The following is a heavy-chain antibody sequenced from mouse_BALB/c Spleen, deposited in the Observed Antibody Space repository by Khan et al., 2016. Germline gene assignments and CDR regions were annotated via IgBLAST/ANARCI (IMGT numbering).Heavy chain of an antibody. Sequence: QVQLQQTGAELARPGASVRLSCKASGYTSANYWMQWVKQRPGQGLEWIGSIYPGDGDTRYSQKFKDKATLTADKSSSSAYMHLSSVASEDSAVYCCAEASFVCGGQGTLVSVSA. CDR1: GYTSANYW. CDR3: AEASFVC. J-gene: IGHJ3*01. V-gene: IGHV1-87*01. CDR2: IYPGDGDT.